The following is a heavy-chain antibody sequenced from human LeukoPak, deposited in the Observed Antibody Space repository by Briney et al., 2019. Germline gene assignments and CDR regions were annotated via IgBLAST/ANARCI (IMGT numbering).Heavy chain of an antibody. J-gene: IGHJ6*02. CDR2: IYTSGST. CDR1: GGSISSYH. V-gene: IGHV4-4*07. CDR3: ARNLERPGYYYYYYGMDV. D-gene: IGHD1-1*01. Sequence: SETLSLTCTVSGGSISSYHWSWIRQPAGKGLEWIGRIYTSGSTNYNPSLKSRVTMSVDTSKNQFSLKLSSVTAADSAVYYCARNLERPGYYYYYYGMDVWGQGTTVTVSS.